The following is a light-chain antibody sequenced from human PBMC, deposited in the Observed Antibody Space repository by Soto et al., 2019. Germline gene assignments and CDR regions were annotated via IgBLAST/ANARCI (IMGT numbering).Light chain of an antibody. J-gene: IGKJ4*01. V-gene: IGKV1-33*01. CDR1: QDISNL. CDR2: DAS. CDR3: QQYDNLPLT. Sequence: DIQMTQSTSSLSASVGDRVTITCLASQDISNLLNWYQEKPGKAPKLLMYDASNLETGVPSRYRGSGSGTDCTFTISSLQPEDIATYYCQQYDNLPLTFGGGTKVDIK.